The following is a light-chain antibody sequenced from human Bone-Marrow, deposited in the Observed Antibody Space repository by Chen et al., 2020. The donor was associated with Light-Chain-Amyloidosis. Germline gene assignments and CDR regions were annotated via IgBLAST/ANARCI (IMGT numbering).Light chain of an antibody. V-gene: IGLV3-21*02. CDR1: NIGSTS. Sequence: SYVLTQPSSVSVAPGQTATIACGGNNIGSTSVHWYQQTPGQAPLLVVYDDSDRPSGIPERLSGSNAGNTATLTISRGEAGDEADYYCQVWDSSSDRPVFGGGTKLTVL. CDR3: QVWDSSSDRPV. J-gene: IGLJ3*02. CDR2: DDS.